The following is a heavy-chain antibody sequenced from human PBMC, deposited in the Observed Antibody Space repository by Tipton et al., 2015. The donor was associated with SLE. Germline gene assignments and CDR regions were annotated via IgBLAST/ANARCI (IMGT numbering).Heavy chain of an antibody. J-gene: IGHJ4*02. Sequence: QLVQSGAEVKKPGASVKVSCKASGYTFTSYYMHWVRQAPGQGLEWMGIINPSGGSTSYAQKFQGRVTMTRDTSTSTVYMELSSLRSEDTAVYYCARALLRLGELSLSPSGWWGQGTLVTVSS. V-gene: IGHV1-46*03. D-gene: IGHD3-16*02. CDR2: INPSGGST. CDR1: GYTFTSYY. CDR3: ARALLRLGELSLSPSGW.